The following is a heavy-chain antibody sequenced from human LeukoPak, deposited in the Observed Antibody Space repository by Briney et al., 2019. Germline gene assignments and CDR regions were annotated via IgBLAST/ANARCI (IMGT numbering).Heavy chain of an antibody. CDR3: ARDRGPVLRSPWYYCYMDV. V-gene: IGHV1-69*04. Sequence: SVKVSCKASGGTFSSYTISWVRQAPGQGLEWMGRIIPILGIANYAQKFQGRVTITADKSTSTAYMELSSLRSEDTAVYYCARDRGPVLRSPWYYCYMDVWGKGTTVTVSS. CDR1: GGTFSSYT. J-gene: IGHJ6*03. D-gene: IGHD3-3*01. CDR2: IIPILGIA.